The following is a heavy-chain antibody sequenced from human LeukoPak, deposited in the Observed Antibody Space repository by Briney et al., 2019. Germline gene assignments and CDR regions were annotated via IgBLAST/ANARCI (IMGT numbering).Heavy chain of an antibody. V-gene: IGHV3-7*03. D-gene: IGHD5-24*01. Sequence: GGSLRLSCAVSGFTFSGFWMSWSRQAPGKGLEWVASINSDGSEGYYADVVKGRFTISRDNAKNSLYLQINSLRAEDTAVYYCARDKERNWFDPWGQGTLVTVSS. CDR3: ARDKERNWFDP. J-gene: IGHJ5*02. CDR2: INSDGSEG. CDR1: GFTFSGFW.